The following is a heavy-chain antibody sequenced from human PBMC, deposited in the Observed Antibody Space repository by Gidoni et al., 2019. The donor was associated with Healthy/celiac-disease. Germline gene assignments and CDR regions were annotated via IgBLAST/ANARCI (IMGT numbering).Heavy chain of an antibody. CDR1: GCTFSSYW. CDR3: ARGATVTPYYYYYMDV. D-gene: IGHD4-4*01. CDR2: IKQDGREK. Sequence: EVQLVESGGGLVQTGGSLRLSCAASGCTFSSYWLSWVRQAPGKGLEWVANIKQDGREKYYVDSVKGRFTISRDNAKNSLYLQMNSLRAEDTAVYYCARGATVTPYYYYYMDVWGKGTTVTVSS. J-gene: IGHJ6*03. V-gene: IGHV3-7*03.